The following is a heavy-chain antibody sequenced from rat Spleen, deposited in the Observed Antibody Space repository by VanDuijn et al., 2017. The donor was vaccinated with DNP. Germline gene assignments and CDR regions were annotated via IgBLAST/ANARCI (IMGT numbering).Heavy chain of an antibody. CDR2: INKDSNTI. J-gene: IGHJ2*01. Sequence: EVQLVESGGGPVQPGRSLKLSCAASGFNFNDYWMGWARQAPGKGLEWIGQINKDSNTINYTPSLKEKFTISRDNAQNTLYLQMSKLGSEDTAIYYCVREDAGVDYWGQGVMVTVSS. D-gene: IGHD1-4*01. V-gene: IGHV4-2*01. CDR1: GFNFNDYW. CDR3: VREDAGVDY.